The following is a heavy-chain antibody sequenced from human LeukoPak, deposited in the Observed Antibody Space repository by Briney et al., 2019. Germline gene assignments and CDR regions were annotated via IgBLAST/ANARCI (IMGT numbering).Heavy chain of an antibody. CDR3: AKGYSSGWSPFDY. D-gene: IGHD6-19*01. J-gene: IGHJ4*02. CDR1: GFTFSTYD. V-gene: IGHV3-23*01. CDR2: SSGGGYKT. Sequence: GGSLRLSCAASGFTFSTYDLSWVRQAPGKGLEWVSASSGGGYKTYYADSVKGRFTISRDNSKNTLYLQMNSLRAEDTAVYFCAKGYSSGWSPFDYWGQGTLVTVSS.